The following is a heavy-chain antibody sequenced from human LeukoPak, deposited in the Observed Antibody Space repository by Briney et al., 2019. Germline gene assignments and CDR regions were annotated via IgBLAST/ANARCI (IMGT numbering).Heavy chain of an antibody. V-gene: IGHV3-21*01. J-gene: IGHJ3*02. Sequence: GGSLRLSCAASGFTFSSYSMNWVRQAPGKGLEWVSSISSSSSYIYYADSVKGRFTISRDNAKNSLYLQMNSLRAEDTAVYYCARYDYDYDAFDIWGQGTMVTVSS. CDR3: ARYDYDYDAFDI. CDR1: GFTFSSYS. D-gene: IGHD4-17*01. CDR2: ISSSSSYI.